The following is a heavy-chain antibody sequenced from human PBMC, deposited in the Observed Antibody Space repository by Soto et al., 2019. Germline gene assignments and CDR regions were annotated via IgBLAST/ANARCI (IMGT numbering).Heavy chain of an antibody. CDR2: IKSDGSGT. CDR1: GFTFSSYW. J-gene: IGHJ4*02. D-gene: IGHD5-18*01. Sequence: EVQLVESGGGLVQPGESLTLSCAASGFTFSSYWMHWVRQAPGKGLVWVSRIKSDGSGTYYADSVKGRLTISRDNAKNTLYLQMNSLRVEDTAVYLCARGDVDRDDGNGYLGRHWGQGTLVTVSS. CDR3: ARGDVDRDDGNGYLGRH. V-gene: IGHV3-74*01.